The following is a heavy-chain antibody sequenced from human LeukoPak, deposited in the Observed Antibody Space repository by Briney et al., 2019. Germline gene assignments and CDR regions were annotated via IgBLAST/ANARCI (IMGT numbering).Heavy chain of an antibody. D-gene: IGHD3-22*01. CDR1: GGSISSYY. CDR2: IHYSGST. Sequence: ASETLSLTCTVSGGSISSYYWSWIRQPPGKGLEWIGYIHYSGSTNYNPSLKSRLTISVETSKNQFSLKLRSVTAADTAVYYCAKSNGYGLIDIWGQGTMVTVSS. J-gene: IGHJ3*02. V-gene: IGHV4-59*01. CDR3: AKSNGYGLIDI.